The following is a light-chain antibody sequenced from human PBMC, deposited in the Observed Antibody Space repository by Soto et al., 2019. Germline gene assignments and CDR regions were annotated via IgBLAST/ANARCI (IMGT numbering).Light chain of an antibody. Sequence: DIQMTQSPSTLSASVGDRVTITCRASQTIANWLAWYQQKPGKTPDLLIYDVSSLESGVPLRFSGSGSGTEFTLTISSLQTDDSASYYCQQYNDEPWTFGQGTKVEFK. J-gene: IGKJ1*01. V-gene: IGKV1-5*01. CDR3: QQYNDEPWT. CDR2: DVS. CDR1: QTIANW.